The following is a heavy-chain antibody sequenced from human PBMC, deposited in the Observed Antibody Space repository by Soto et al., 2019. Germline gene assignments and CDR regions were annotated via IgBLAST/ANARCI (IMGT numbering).Heavy chain of an antibody. CDR2: IYYSGST. V-gene: IGHV4-59*01. Sequence: SETLSLTCTVSGGSISSYYWSWIRQPPGKGLEWIGYIYYSGSTNYNPSLKSRVTISVDTSKNQFSLKLSSVTAADTAVYYCARGSVVRGVDYWGQGTRVTVSS. CDR3: ARGSVVRGVDY. J-gene: IGHJ4*02. CDR1: GGSISSYY. D-gene: IGHD3-10*01.